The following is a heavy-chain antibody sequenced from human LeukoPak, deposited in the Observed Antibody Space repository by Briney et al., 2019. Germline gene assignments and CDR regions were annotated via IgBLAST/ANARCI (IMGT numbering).Heavy chain of an antibody. D-gene: IGHD3-22*01. J-gene: IGHJ4*02. V-gene: IGHV1-69*04. Sequence: ASVKVSCKASGGTFSSYAISWVRQAPGQGLEWMGRIIPILGIANYAQKFQGRVTITADKSTSTAYMELSSLRSEDTAVYYCACRDYYDSQPFDYWGQGTLVTVSP. CDR1: GGTFSSYA. CDR3: ACRDYYDSQPFDY. CDR2: IIPILGIA.